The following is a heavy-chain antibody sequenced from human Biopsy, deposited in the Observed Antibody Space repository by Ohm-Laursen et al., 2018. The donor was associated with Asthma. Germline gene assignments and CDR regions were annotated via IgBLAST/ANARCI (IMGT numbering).Heavy chain of an antibody. CDR2: ISYDGSTK. CDR1: GFTLTTYA. J-gene: IGHJ6*02. Sequence: SLRLSCTASGFTLTTYAIHWVRQAPGKGLEWVAVISYDGSTKYSADPVKGRFIVSRDISKNILSLQMNSLRPEDTAVYYCARDVVWFREVGGMDVWGQGTTVTVSS. CDR3: ARDVVWFREVGGMDV. V-gene: IGHV3-30*03. D-gene: IGHD3-10*01.